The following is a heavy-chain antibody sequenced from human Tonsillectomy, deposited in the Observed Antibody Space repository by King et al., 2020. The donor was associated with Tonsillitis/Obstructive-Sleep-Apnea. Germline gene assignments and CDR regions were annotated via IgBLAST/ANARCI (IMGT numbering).Heavy chain of an antibody. CDR2: IHHGGNT. CDR3: ARHLSTPGTRGFDI. J-gene: IGHJ3*02. V-gene: IGHV4-4*02. CDR1: GGSTTSSNW. D-gene: IGHD1-1*01. Sequence: VQLQESGPGLVKPSETLSLTCTVSGGSTTSSNWWSWVRQPPGKGLEWIGEIHHGGNTNHNSSLESRVTISVDKSKNQFSLKLNSVTAADTAVYYCARHLSTPGTRGFDIWGQGTMVTVSS.